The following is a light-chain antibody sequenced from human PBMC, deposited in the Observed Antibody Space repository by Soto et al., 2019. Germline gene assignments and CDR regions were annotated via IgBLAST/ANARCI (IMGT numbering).Light chain of an antibody. CDR2: AAS. J-gene: IGKJ4*01. V-gene: IGKV1-39*01. Sequence: DIQMTQSPYSLSASVGDRVTITCRASQSISSYLNWYQQKPGKAPKLLIYAASSLQSGVPSRFSGGGSGTDFTLTISSLQPEDFATYYCQQSYSTPRTFGGGTKVEIK. CDR1: QSISSY. CDR3: QQSYSTPRT.